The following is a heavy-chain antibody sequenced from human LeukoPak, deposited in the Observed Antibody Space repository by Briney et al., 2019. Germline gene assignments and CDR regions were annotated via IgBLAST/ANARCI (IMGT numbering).Heavy chain of an antibody. V-gene: IGHV4-4*07. CDR1: GGSIISYY. CDR2: IYTSGST. CDR3: AREYSSGWSRGFDY. J-gene: IGHJ4*02. Sequence: SETLSLTCTVSGGSIISYYWSWIRQPAGKGLEWIGRIYTSGSTNYNPSLKSRVTMSVDTSKNQFSLKLSSVTAADTAVYYCAREYSSGWSRGFDYWGQGTLVTVSS. D-gene: IGHD6-19*01.